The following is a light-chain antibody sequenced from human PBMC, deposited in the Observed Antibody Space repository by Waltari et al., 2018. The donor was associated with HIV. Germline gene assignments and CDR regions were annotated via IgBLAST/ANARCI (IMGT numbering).Light chain of an antibody. CDR2: KAS. V-gene: IGKV1-5*03. CDR1: QSISSW. J-gene: IGKJ1*01. CDR3: QQYNSYSQT. Sequence: DIQMTPSPSTLSASVGARVTITCRASQSISSWLAWYQQKPGKAPKLLNYKASSLESGVPSRFSGSGSGTEFTLTISSLQPDDFATYYCQQYNSYSQTFGQGTKVEIK.